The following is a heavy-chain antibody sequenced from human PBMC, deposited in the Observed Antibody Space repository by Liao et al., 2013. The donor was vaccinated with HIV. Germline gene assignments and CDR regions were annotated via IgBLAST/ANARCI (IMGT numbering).Heavy chain of an antibody. V-gene: IGHV4-4*07. Sequence: QVQLQESGPGLVKPSETLSLTCTVSGGSISSYYWSWIRQPAGKGLEWIGRIYSSGSANYNPSLKSRVTMSVDTSKNQFSLKLSSVTAADTAVYYCARDRGYCSGGSCYSWFDPWGQGTLVTVSS. CDR3: ARDRGYCSGGSCYSWFDP. CDR2: IYSSGSA. J-gene: IGHJ5*02. D-gene: IGHD2-15*01. CDR1: GGSISSYY.